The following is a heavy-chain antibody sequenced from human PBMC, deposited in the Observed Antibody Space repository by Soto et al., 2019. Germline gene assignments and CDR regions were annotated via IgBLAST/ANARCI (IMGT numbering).Heavy chain of an antibody. CDR2: ISGSDTST. Sequence: RGSLRLSCAASGFIFNRYGVSSFRLAPGKGLERLSTISGSDTSTYYADCVKGRFTIARDNSKNTLYLQMNSLRAADTAVYYCAQRSSGYSSSWSFGYWGQGTLVTVSS. CDR1: GFIFNRYG. CDR3: AQRSSGYSSSWSFGY. D-gene: IGHD6-13*01. J-gene: IGHJ4*02. V-gene: IGHV3-23*01.